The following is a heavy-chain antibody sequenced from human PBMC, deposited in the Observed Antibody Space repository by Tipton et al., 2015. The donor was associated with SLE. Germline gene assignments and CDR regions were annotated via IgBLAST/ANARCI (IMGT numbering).Heavy chain of an antibody. V-gene: IGHV1-18*01. CDR1: GYTFTSYG. J-gene: IGHJ3*02. CDR3: ASSPLGPNRDSKAFDI. CDR2: ISAYNGNT. D-gene: IGHD1-14*01. Sequence: QLVQSGAEVKKPGASVKVSCKASGYTFTSYGISWVRQAPGQGLEWMGWISAYNGNTNYAQKLQGRVTMTPDTSTSTAYMELRSLRSDDTAVYYCASSPLGPNRDSKAFDIWGQGTMVTVSS.